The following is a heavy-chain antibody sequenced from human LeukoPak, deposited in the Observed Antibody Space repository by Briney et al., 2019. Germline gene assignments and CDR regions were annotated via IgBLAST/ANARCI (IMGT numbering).Heavy chain of an antibody. Sequence: PSETLSLTCTVSGYSISSGYYWGWIRQPPGKGLEWIGYIYYSGSTNYNPSLKSRVTIPVDTSKNQFSLKLSSVTAADTAVYYCAKSNGYGLVDIWGQGTMVTVSS. CDR3: AKSNGYGLVDI. CDR1: GYSISSGYY. CDR2: IYYSGST. D-gene: IGHD3-10*01. V-gene: IGHV4-38-2*02. J-gene: IGHJ3*02.